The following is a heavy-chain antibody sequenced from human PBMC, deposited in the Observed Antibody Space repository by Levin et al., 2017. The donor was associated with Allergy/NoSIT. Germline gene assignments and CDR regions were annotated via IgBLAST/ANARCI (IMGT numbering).Heavy chain of an antibody. CDR1: GFTFKDYG. CDR3: AKASNYEFWSALGN. V-gene: IGHV3-23*01. D-gene: IGHD3-3*01. Sequence: GGSLRLSCAASGFTFKDYGMTWVRQAPGKGLEWVSATTPSGGTTYYADSVKGRFTVSRDNFKNTLYLQMSSLGADDTAVYYCAKASNYEFWSALGNWGQGTLVTVSS. J-gene: IGHJ4*02. CDR2: TTPSGGTT.